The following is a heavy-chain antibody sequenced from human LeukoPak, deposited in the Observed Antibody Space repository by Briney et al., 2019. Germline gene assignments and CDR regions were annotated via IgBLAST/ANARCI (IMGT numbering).Heavy chain of an antibody. CDR3: ARVGIFGVDKGYFDY. V-gene: IGHV1-2*02. D-gene: IGHD3-3*01. CDR2: INPNSGGT. CDR1: GYTFTGYY. Sequence: ASVKVSCKASGYTFTGYYMHWVRQAPGQGLEWMGWINPNSGGTNYAQKFQGRVTMTRDTSISTAYMELSRLRSDDTAVYYCARVGIFGVDKGYFDYWGQGTLVTVSS. J-gene: IGHJ4*02.